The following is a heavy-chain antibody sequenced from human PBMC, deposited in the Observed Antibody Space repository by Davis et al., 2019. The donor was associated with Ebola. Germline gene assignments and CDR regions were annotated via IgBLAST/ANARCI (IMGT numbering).Heavy chain of an antibody. Sequence: PGGSLRLSCAASGFTFSSYWMHWVRQAPGKGLVWVSRINSDGSSTSYTDSVKGRFTIPRDNAKNTLYLQMNSLRAEDTAVYYCARGWVQLWPSDYWGQGTLVTVSS. CDR2: INSDGSST. CDR1: GFTFSSYW. CDR3: ARGWVQLWPSDY. J-gene: IGHJ4*02. D-gene: IGHD5-18*01. V-gene: IGHV3-74*01.